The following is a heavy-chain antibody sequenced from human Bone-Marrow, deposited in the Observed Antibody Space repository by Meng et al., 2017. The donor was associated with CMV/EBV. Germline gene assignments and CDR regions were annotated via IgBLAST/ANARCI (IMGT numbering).Heavy chain of an antibody. CDR1: YSFTSYW. Sequence: YSFTSYWIGWVRQMPGKGLEWIGIIYPGDSDTTYSPSFQGQVTISADKSISTAYLQWSSLKASDSAIYYCVRALGYCSGGSCYYFDYRGQGTLVTVSS. CDR2: IYPGDSDT. J-gene: IGHJ4*02. CDR3: VRALGYCSGGSCYYFDY. V-gene: IGHV5-51*01. D-gene: IGHD2-15*01.